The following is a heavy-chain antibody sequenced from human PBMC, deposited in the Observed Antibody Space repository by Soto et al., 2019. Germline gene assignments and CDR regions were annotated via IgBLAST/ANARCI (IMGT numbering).Heavy chain of an antibody. V-gene: IGHV4-61*01. J-gene: IGHJ4*02. D-gene: IGHD3-22*01. Sequence: TSETLSLTCTVSGVSVSSGSYYWSWIRQPPGKGLEWIGYIYYSGSTNYNPSLKSRVTISVDTSKNQFSLKLSSVTAADTAVYYCARGVPIIVTPTGGSPGLDYWGQGTLVTVSS. CDR3: ARGVPIIVTPTGGSPGLDY. CDR1: GVSVSSGSYY. CDR2: IYYSGST.